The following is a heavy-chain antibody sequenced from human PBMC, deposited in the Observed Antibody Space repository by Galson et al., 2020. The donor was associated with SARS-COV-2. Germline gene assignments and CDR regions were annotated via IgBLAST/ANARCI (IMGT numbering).Heavy chain of an antibody. V-gene: IGHV3-30*18. CDR3: AKRPKLFEIWPYGMDV. D-gene: IGHD3-10*02. Sequence: GGSLRLSCAASGFTFSNYGMHWVRQAPGKELEWMAVISYDGSNTYYADSVRGRFFISRDNSKNTLYLQMDSLRAEDTAIYDCAKRPKLFEIWPYGMDVWGQGTTVTVSS. J-gene: IGHJ6*02. CDR1: GFTFSNYG. CDR2: ISYDGSNT.